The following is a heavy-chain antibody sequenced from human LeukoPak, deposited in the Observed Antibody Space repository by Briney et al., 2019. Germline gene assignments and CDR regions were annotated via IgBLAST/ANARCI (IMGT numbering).Heavy chain of an antibody. J-gene: IGHJ4*02. CDR1: GFTFCSYA. CDR3: ASPPPGYDSSGYYYG. CDR2: ISGSGGST. V-gene: IGHV3-23*01. D-gene: IGHD3-22*01. Sequence: GGSLRLSCAASGFTFCSYAMSWVRQAPGKGLEWVSAISGSGGSTYYADSVKGRFTISRDNSKNTLYLQMNSLRAEDTAVYYCASPPPGYDSSGYYYGWGQGTLVTVSS.